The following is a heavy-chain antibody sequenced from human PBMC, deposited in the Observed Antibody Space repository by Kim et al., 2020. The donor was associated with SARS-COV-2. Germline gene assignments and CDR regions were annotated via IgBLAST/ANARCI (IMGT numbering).Heavy chain of an antibody. V-gene: IGHV3-72*01. D-gene: IGHD6-19*01. J-gene: IGHJ6*02. Sequence: GGSLRLSCAASGFTFSDHYMDWVRQAPGKGLEWVGRTRNKANSYTTEYAASVKGRFTISRDDSKNSLYLQMNSLKTEDTAVYYCARESGAPWGQWLLNYYYGMDVWGQGTTVTVSS. CDR2: TRNKANSYTT. CDR1: GFTFSDHY. CDR3: ARESGAPWGQWLLNYYYGMDV.